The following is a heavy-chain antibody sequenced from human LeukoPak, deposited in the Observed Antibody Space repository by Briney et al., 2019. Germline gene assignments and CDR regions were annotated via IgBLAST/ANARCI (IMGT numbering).Heavy chain of an antibody. CDR3: AKGVSQPKYYFEY. J-gene: IGHJ4*02. D-gene: IGHD2-2*01. Sequence: PGGSLRLSCAASGFTFSTYAMSWVRQAPGRGLEWVSAVSESGSGTYYADSVKGRFTIFRDNSKNTLYLQMNSLRAEDTAVYYCAKGVSQPKYYFEYWGRGTLVTVSS. CDR2: VSESGSGT. V-gene: IGHV3-23*01. CDR1: GFTFSTYA.